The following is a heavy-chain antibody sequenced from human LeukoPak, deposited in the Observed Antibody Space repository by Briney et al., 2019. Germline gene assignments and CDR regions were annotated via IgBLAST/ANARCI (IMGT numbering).Heavy chain of an antibody. V-gene: IGHV4-59*12. J-gene: IGHJ4*02. CDR1: GGSISSYY. CDR3: ARGLVEMATIYFDY. D-gene: IGHD5-24*01. Sequence: SETLSLTCTVSGGSISSYYWSWIRQPPGKGLEWIGYIYYSGSTNYNPSLKSRVTISVDTSKNQFSLKLSSVTAADTAVYYCARGLVEMATIYFDYWGQGTLVTVSS. CDR2: IYYSGST.